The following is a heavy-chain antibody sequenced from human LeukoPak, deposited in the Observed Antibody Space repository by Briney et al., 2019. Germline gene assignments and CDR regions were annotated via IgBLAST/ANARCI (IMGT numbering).Heavy chain of an antibody. V-gene: IGHV4-39*07. CDR3: ARDYYPYYFDY. J-gene: IGHJ4*02. Sequence: SETLSLTCTVSSVSISSSGYYWGWIRQPPGKGLEWIGTIYYSGSTYYNPSLKNRVTISVDTSKNQFSLRLSSVTAADTAVYYCARDYYPYYFDYWGQGTLVTVSS. CDR1: SVSISSSGYY. D-gene: IGHD3-22*01. CDR2: IYYSGST.